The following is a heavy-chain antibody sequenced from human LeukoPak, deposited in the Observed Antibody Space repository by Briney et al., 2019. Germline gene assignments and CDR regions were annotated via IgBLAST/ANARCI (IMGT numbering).Heavy chain of an antibody. CDR2: INKDGSEK. Sequence: PGGSLRLSCSASGFTFINHWMNWVRQAPGKGLEWVANINKDGSEKNYVDSVRGRFTISRDNARNSLYLQMNYVRPEDTAVYYCARQYHGPDYWGEGTLVTVSS. CDR1: GFTFINHW. CDR3: ARQYHGPDY. D-gene: IGHD2-2*01. J-gene: IGHJ4*02. V-gene: IGHV3-7*01.